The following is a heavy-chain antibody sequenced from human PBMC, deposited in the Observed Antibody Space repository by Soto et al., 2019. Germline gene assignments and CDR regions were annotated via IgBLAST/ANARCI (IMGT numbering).Heavy chain of an antibody. CDR1: GYTFTSYG. CDR2: ISAYNGNT. V-gene: IGHV1-18*01. J-gene: IGHJ5*02. Sequence: KVSCKASGYTFTSYGISWVRQAPGQGLEWMGWISAYNGNTNYAQKLQGRVTMTTDTSTSTAYMELRSLRSDDTAVYYCARDKAPFAAAANGWFDPWGQGTLVTVSS. D-gene: IGHD6-13*01. CDR3: ARDKAPFAAAANGWFDP.